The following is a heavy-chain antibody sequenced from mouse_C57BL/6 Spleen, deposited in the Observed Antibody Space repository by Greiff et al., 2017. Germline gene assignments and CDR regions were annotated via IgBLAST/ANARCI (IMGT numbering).Heavy chain of an antibody. J-gene: IGHJ2*01. CDR3: ARRGTGTSDY. CDR2: IDPSDSYT. CDR1: GYTFTSYW. Sequence: VKLQQPGAELVKPGASVKLSCKASGYTFTSYWMQWVKQRPGQGLEWIGEIDPSDSYTNYNQKFKGKATLTVDTSSSTAYMQLSSLTSEDSAVYYCARRGTGTSDYWGQGTTLTVSS. D-gene: IGHD4-1*01. V-gene: IGHV1-50*01.